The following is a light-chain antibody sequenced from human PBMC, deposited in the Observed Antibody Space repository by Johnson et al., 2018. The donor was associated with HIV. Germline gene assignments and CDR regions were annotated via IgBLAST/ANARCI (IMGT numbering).Light chain of an antibody. Sequence: QSVLTQPPSVSAAPGQKVTISCSGSSSNIGNNYVSWYQQLPGRAPKLLIYDNDKRPSGIPDRFSGSKSGTSATLGITGLQTGDEADYYCGTWDSSLSVYVFGAATKVAVL. CDR3: GTWDSSLSVYV. V-gene: IGLV1-51*01. CDR1: SSNIGNNY. CDR2: DND. J-gene: IGLJ1*01.